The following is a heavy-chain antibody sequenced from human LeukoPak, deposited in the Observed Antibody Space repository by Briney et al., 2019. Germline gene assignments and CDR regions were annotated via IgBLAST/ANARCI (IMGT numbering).Heavy chain of an antibody. CDR2: IYYSGST. V-gene: IGHV4-39*01. D-gene: IGHD1-26*01. J-gene: IGHJ4*02. CDR3: AREWELADY. Sequence: SETLFLTCTVSGGSISSPYYYWGWIRQPPGKGLEWIGSIYYSGSTYYNPSLKSRVTISVDTSKNQFSLKLNSVTATDTAVYYCAREWELADYWGQGTLVTVSS. CDR1: GGSISSPYYY.